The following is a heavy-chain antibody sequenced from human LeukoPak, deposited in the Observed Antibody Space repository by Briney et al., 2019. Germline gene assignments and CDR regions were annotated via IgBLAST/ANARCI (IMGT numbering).Heavy chain of an antibody. Sequence: SEALSLTCTVSGGSISAYYWSWIRQPPGKGLEWIGYIHYSGTTNYYPSLKSRVTIALDTSKNQFSLKLNSVTAADTAVYYCARFGTSSSRFFDQWGQGTLVTVSS. CDR3: ARFGTSSSRFFDQ. CDR1: GGSISAYY. V-gene: IGHV4-59*01. CDR2: IHYSGTT. D-gene: IGHD6-6*01. J-gene: IGHJ4*02.